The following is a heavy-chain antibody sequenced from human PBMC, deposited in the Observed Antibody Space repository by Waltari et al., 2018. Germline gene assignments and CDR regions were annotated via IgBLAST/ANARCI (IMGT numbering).Heavy chain of an antibody. J-gene: IGHJ4*02. Sequence: QVQLVETGGGVVQPGRSLRLSCVASGFTFRSCGMHWVRQAPGKGRGWWGVRWADGMKKYYADSGKGRFTISRDYSKNTRYLQMNSLRVEDTAVYYGARDSGGWSPDQAADYWGQGTLVTVSS. CDR2: RWADGMKK. V-gene: IGHV3-33*01. CDR3: ARDSGGWSPDQAADY. CDR1: GFTFRSCG. D-gene: IGHD2-15*01.